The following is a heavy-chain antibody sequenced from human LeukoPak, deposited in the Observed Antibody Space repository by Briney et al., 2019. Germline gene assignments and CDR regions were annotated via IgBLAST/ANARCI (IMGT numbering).Heavy chain of an antibody. D-gene: IGHD2-2*01. Sequence: SETLSLTCTVSGGSITNLNYYWTWIRQPAGKRMEWIGRIYTSGGTNYNPSLKSRVTMSVDKSKNQISLNLASLTAADTALYYCAGRGSSSGTFDIWGPGTFVTVSS. CDR2: IYTSGGT. J-gene: IGHJ3*02. CDR1: GGSITNLNYY. CDR3: AGRGSSSGTFDI. V-gene: IGHV4-61*02.